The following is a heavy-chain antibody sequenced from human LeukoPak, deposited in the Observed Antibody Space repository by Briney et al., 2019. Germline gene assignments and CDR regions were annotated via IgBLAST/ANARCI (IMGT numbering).Heavy chain of an antibody. J-gene: IGHJ4*02. D-gene: IGHD6-19*01. CDR1: GGSISSYL. Sequence: PSETLSLTCTVSGGSISSYLWSWIRQPPGKGLEWIGYIYYSGSTNYNPSLKSRVTMSVDTSKNQFSLKLSSVTAADTAVYYCARIDRAVAGTIDYWGQGTLVTVSS. V-gene: IGHV4-59*08. CDR3: ARIDRAVAGTIDY. CDR2: IYYSGST.